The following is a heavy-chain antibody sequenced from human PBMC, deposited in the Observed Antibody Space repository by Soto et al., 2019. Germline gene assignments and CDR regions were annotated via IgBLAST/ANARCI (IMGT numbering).Heavy chain of an antibody. CDR1: GGSITSSAYY. CDR3: ARANINSSNWYYFDY. Sequence: SETLSLTCTVSGGSITSSAYYWAWIRQPPGKGLEWIGSMYYSGSTYYNPSLKSRVSMPVDTSKNHFSLELSSVTAADTAVYYCARANINSSNWYYFDYWGQGALDTVSS. CDR2: MYYSGST. J-gene: IGHJ4*02. D-gene: IGHD6-13*01. V-gene: IGHV4-39*02.